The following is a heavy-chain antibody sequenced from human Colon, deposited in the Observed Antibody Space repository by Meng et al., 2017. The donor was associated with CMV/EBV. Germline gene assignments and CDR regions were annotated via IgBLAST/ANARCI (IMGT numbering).Heavy chain of an antibody. Sequence: GGSLRLSCAASGFIFRSYGMNWVRQAPGKGLEWVAFMRYDGTKKYYADSVRGRFTISRDHRRNTLYLLMSNLRLEDTAIYYCARAGSRGAPIRTGQTTLDSWGRGTLVTVSS. V-gene: IGHV3-30*02. CDR1: GFIFRSYG. CDR2: MRYDGTKK. CDR3: ARAGSRGAPIRTGQTTLDS. J-gene: IGHJ4*02. D-gene: IGHD1-7*01.